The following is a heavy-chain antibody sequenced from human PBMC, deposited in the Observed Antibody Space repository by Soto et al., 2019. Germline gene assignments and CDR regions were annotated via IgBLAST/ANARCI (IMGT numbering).Heavy chain of an antibody. J-gene: IGHJ4*02. CDR2: ISGSGSHT. CDR1: GFTFSSYG. CDR3: PKDSTYYDFWSGSANIDY. V-gene: IGHV3-23*01. D-gene: IGHD3-3*01. Sequence: EVQLLESGGCLVQPGGSLRLSCAASGFTFSSYGMSWVRQAPWKGLEWVSAISGSGSHTYYADSVKGRFTISRDNSKHTLYLQMNSLRADDTAVYYCPKDSTYYDFWSGSANIDYWGQGTLVTVSS.